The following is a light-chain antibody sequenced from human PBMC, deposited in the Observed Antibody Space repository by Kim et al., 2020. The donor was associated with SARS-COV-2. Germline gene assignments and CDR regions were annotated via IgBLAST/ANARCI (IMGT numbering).Light chain of an antibody. J-gene: IGLJ3*02. CDR2: EVS. CDR1: SSDVGVYNY. CDR3: SSYAGSTWV. Sequence: PGQSVTISSSGTSSDVGVYNYVSWYQQRPGKAPKLRIYEVSKRPSGVPDRFSGSKSGNTSSLTVSGLQAEDEADYYSSSYAGSTWVFGGGTQLTVL. V-gene: IGLV2-8*01.